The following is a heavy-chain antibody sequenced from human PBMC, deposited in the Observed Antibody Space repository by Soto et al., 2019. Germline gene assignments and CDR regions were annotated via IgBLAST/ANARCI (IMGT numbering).Heavy chain of an antibody. CDR2: IRNTPYGGTT. D-gene: IGHD2-2*03. CDR3: SRGSFGYYGP. V-gene: IGHV3-49*04. J-gene: IGHJ5*02. Sequence: GGSLRLSWSASGFTFSSYSMNWVRQAPGKGLEWVGFIRNTPYGGTTDYAASVRGRFTISRDDSESIAYLQMNSLKTEDSGVYYCSRGSFGYYGPWGPGTLVTVSS. CDR1: GFTFSSYS.